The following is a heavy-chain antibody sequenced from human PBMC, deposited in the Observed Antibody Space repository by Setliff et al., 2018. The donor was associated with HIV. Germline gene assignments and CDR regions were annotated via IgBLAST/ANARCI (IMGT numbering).Heavy chain of an antibody. CDR2: SHYSGSA. Sequence: SETLSLTCIVSGGSIGSHYWSWIRQPPGKGLEWTAYSHYSGSADYNPSLKSRVTISIDTSKSQLSLKLTSVTAADTAVYYCAREQGRSYYDSSGFDYWGQGIPVTVSS. J-gene: IGHJ4*02. CDR1: GGSIGSHY. D-gene: IGHD3-22*01. V-gene: IGHV4-59*11. CDR3: AREQGRSYYDSSGFDY.